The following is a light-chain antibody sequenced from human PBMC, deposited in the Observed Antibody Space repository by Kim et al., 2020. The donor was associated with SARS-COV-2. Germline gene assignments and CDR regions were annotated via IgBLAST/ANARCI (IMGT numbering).Light chain of an antibody. CDR3: QAWDSSAHYV. V-gene: IGLV3-1*01. CDR1: KLGDKY. Sequence: SPGQTASVTCSGDKLGDKYGCWYQQKPGQSPVLVIYQDIKRPSGIPERFSGSNSGNTATLTISGTQAMDEADYYCQAWDSSAHYVFGTGTKVTVL. CDR2: QDI. J-gene: IGLJ1*01.